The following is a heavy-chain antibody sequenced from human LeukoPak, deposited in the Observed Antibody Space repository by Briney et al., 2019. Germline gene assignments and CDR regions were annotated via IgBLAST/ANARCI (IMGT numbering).Heavy chain of an antibody. Sequence: PGGSLRLSCAASGFTFSSHWMSWVRQPPGKGREWVDNIKQDGSEKYYVDSVKGRFTIYRDNAKNSLCLQMNSMRAEDTAVYYCGRVDYDYVWGSYALRYFVYWGEGTLVTVSS. D-gene: IGHD3-16*01. V-gene: IGHV3-7*01. CDR1: GFTFSSHW. CDR2: IKQDGSEK. J-gene: IGHJ4*02. CDR3: GRVDYDYVWGSYALRYFVY.